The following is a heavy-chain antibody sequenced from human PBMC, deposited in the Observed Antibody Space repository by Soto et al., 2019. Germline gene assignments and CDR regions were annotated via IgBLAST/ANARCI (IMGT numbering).Heavy chain of an antibody. CDR1: GGSISSSSYY. CDR3: ARHVGMGDYETYWYFDL. J-gene: IGHJ2*01. CDR2: IYYSGST. D-gene: IGHD4-17*01. Sequence: QLQLQESGPGLVKPSETLSLTCTVSGGSISSSSYYWGWIRQPPGKGLEWIGSIYYSGSTYYNPSLKSRVTISVDTSKNQFSLKLSSVTAADTAVYYCARHVGMGDYETYWYFDLWGRGTLVTVSS. V-gene: IGHV4-39*01.